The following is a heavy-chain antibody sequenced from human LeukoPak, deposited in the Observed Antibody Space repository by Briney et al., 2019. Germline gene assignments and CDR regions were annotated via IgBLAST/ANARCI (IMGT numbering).Heavy chain of an antibody. V-gene: IGHV4-4*07. CDR3: ANYVSASGDYYGMDV. Sequence: SETLSRTCTVSGGSISDYYWTWIRQPAGKGLEWIGRVHPSGTTNYNPSLKSRVTMSVDTSKNQFSLELSSVTAADTAVYYCANYVSASGDYYGMDVWGQGTTVTVSS. CDR2: VHPSGTT. J-gene: IGHJ6*02. CDR1: GGSISDYY. D-gene: IGHD3-10*01.